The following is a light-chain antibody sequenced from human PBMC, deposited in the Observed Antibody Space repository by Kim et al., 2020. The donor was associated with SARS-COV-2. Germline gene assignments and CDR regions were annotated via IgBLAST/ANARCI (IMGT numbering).Light chain of an antibody. Sequence: VSPGERATLSCRASQSVSSNLAWYQQKPGQAPRLLIYGASTRATGIPARFSGSGSGTEFTLTISSLQSEDFAVYYCQQYNNWPRGTFGQGTKLEIK. J-gene: IGKJ2*02. CDR3: QQYNNWPRGT. CDR2: GAS. V-gene: IGKV3-15*01. CDR1: QSVSSN.